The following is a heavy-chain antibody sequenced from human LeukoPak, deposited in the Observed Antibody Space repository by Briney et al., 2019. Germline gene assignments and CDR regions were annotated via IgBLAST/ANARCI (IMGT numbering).Heavy chain of an antibody. D-gene: IGHD5-18*01. CDR3: AKTRIGYTYLIDN. Sequence: GGSLRLSCAASGFTFSSYGMHWVRQAPGKGLEWVSAISGSGSNTYYADSVRGRFTISRDNSKNMLYLQLNSLRAEDTAVYYCAKTRIGYTYLIDNWGQGTLVTVSS. CDR2: ISGSGSNT. V-gene: IGHV3-23*01. CDR1: GFTFSSYG. J-gene: IGHJ4*02.